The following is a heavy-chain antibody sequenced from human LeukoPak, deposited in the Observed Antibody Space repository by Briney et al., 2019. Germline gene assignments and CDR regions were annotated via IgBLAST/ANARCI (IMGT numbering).Heavy chain of an antibody. V-gene: IGHV3-74*01. J-gene: IGHJ5*02. CDR3: ARGITGMYYYDP. Sequence: GGSLRLSCTASGFTFSSHWMHWVRQAPGKGLVWVSRINFDGSSTNYADSVKGRFTISRDNAKDTLYLQIDSLRAEDTAVYYCARGITGMYYYDPWGQGTLVTVSS. CDR1: GFTFSSHW. CDR2: INFDGSST. D-gene: IGHD3-10*01.